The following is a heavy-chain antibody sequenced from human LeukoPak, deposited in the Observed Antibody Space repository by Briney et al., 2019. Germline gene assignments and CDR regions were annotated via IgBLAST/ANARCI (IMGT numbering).Heavy chain of an antibody. CDR1: GYXSTGYY. CDR2: INPNSGGT. Sequence: ASVKVSCRASGYXSTGYYIHWVRQAPGQGLEWMGWINPNSGGTNYAQKFQGRVTMTRDTSISTAYMELSRLRSDDTAVYYCARDSSGWYDYWGQGTLVTVSS. V-gene: IGHV1-2*02. J-gene: IGHJ4*02. CDR3: ARDSSGWYDY. D-gene: IGHD6-19*01.